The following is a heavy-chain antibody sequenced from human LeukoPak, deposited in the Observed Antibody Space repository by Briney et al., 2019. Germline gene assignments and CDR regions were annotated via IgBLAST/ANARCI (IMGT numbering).Heavy chain of an antibody. J-gene: IGHJ4*02. V-gene: IGHV1-24*01. CDR3: ATEVEYSGSYLY. CDR1: GYTLTELS. CDR2: FDPEDGET. D-gene: IGHD1-26*01. Sequence: GASVKVSCKVSGYTLTELSMHSVRQAPGKGLEWMGGFDPEDGETIYAQKFQGRVTMTEDTSTDTAYMELSSLRSEDTAVYYCATEVEYSGSYLYWGQGTLVTVSS.